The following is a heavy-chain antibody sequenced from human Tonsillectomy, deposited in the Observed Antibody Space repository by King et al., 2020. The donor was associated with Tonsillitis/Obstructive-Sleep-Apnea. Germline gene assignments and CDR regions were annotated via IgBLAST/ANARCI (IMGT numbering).Heavy chain of an antibody. Sequence: TLQESGPTLVKPTQTLTLTCTFSGFSISSSGVGVGWIRQPTGKALEWLALIYWDEDNRYSPSLKSRLTITKDTSKNQVVLTVTNMDTVDTATYYYAHRYYDNSGWDDWGQGSLVTVSS. CDR2: IYWDEDN. CDR1: GFSISSSGVG. V-gene: IGHV2-5*02. D-gene: IGHD3-22*01. CDR3: AHRYYDNSGWDD. J-gene: IGHJ4*02.